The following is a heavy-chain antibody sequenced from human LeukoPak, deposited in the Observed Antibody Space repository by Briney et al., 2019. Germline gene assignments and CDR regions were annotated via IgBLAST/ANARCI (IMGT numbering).Heavy chain of an antibody. Sequence: PSETLSLTCTVSGGSISSYYWSWIRQPPGKGLEWIGYIYYSGSTNYNPSLKSRVTISVDTSKNLFSLKLSSVTAADTAVYYCARGHGSGRFSYYYGMDVWGQGTTVTVSS. J-gene: IGHJ6*02. D-gene: IGHD3-10*01. CDR1: GGSISSYY. CDR2: IYYSGST. CDR3: ARGHGSGRFSYYYGMDV. V-gene: IGHV4-59*01.